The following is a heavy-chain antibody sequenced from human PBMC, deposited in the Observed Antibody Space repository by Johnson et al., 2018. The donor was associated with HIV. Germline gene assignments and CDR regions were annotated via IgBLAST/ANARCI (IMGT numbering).Heavy chain of an antibody. V-gene: IGHV3-30-3*01. CDR2: TSYDGSNK. Sequence: QVQLVESGGGLVKPGGSLRLSCAASGFTFSSYAMHWVRQAPGKGLEWVAVTSYDGSNKYYADSVKGRFTISRDNSKNTLYLQMNSLRAEDTAVYYCARGDHYDSSGFYFGAAFDSWGQGTIVTVSS. D-gene: IGHD3-22*01. CDR1: GFTFSSYA. J-gene: IGHJ3*02. CDR3: ARGDHYDSSGFYFGAAFDS.